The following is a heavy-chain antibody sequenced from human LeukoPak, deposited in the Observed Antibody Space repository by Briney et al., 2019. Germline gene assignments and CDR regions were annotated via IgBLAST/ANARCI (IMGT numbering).Heavy chain of an antibody. Sequence: GGSLRLSCAASGFIFSDYSVNWVRQAPGKGLEWISYIGIDSGNTNYADSVKGRFTISGDKAKNSLYLQMNSLRVEDTAVYYCARDYKYAFDNWGQGTLVTVSS. CDR2: IGIDSGNT. CDR1: GFIFSDYS. J-gene: IGHJ4*02. CDR3: ARDYKYAFDN. D-gene: IGHD5-24*01. V-gene: IGHV3-48*01.